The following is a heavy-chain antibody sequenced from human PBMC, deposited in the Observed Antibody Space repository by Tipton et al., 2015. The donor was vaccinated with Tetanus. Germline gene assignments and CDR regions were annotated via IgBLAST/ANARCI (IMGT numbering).Heavy chain of an antibody. V-gene: IGHV2-70*01. CDR2: IDWDDDK. CDR3: ARTHSDFWSGRNRRDYYDSSGYPYYFDY. D-gene: IGHD3-22*01. J-gene: IGHJ4*02. Sequence: LVKPTQTLTLTCTFSGFSLSTSGMCVSWIRQPPGKALEWLALIDWDDDKYYSTSLKTRLPISKDPSKTQVFLTMTNMDPVDTSPYYCARTHSDFWSGRNRRDYYDSSGYPYYFDYWGQGTLVPVSS. CDR1: GFSLSTSGMC.